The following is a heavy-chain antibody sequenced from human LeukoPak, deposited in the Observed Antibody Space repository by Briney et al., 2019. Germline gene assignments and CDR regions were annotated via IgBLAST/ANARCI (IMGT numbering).Heavy chain of an antibody. J-gene: IGHJ3*02. Sequence: SETLSLTCTVSGGSISSGGYCWSWIRQHPGKGLEWIGYIYYSGSTYYNPSLKSRVTISVDTSKNQFSLKLSSVTAADTAVYYCARDRVVRTSGFAFDIWGQGTMVTVSS. V-gene: IGHV4-31*03. CDR3: ARDRVVRTSGFAFDI. D-gene: IGHD2-21*01. CDR2: IYYSGST. CDR1: GGSISSGGYC.